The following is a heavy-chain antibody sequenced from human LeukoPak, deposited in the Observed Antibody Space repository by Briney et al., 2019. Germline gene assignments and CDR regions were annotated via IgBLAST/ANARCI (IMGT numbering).Heavy chain of an antibody. D-gene: IGHD2/OR15-2a*01. J-gene: IGHJ4*02. CDR3: ARIGTVNTRGYFDY. CDR1: GFSLTTSGVC. CDR2: IDWDDDE. V-gene: IGHV2-70*11. Sequence: SGPALVKPTQTLTLTCTFSGFSLTTSGVCVSWIRQAPGMALEWLARIDWDDDEYYSTSLKTRLTISKDTSKNQVVLTMTNMDPVDTATYYCARIGTVNTRGYFDYWGQGALVTVSS.